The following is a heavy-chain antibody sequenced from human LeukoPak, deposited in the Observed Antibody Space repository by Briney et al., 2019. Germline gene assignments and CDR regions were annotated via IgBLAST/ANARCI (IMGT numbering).Heavy chain of an antibody. CDR1: GFTFSSYG. D-gene: IGHD3-3*01. CDR2: ISYDGSNK. CDR3: TTEGRYDFWSGYYKYYYYMDV. J-gene: IGHJ6*03. Sequence: PGGSLRLSCAASGFTFSSYGMHWVRQAPGKGLEWVAVISYDGSNKYYADSVKGRFTISRDNSKNTLYLQMNSLKTEDTAVYYCTTEGRYDFWSGYYKYYYYMDVWGKGTTVTVSS. V-gene: IGHV3-30*03.